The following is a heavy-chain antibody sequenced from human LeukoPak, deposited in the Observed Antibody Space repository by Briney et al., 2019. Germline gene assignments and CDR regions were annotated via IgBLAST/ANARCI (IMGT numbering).Heavy chain of an antibody. CDR3: AKRGLGDREAFDI. CDR2: IKQDGSAK. Sequence: GGSLRLSCAASGFTFSSYWMSWVRQAPGKGLEWVANIKQDGSAKNYGDSVKGRFTISRDNAKNSLYLQMNSLRAEDTAVYYCAKRGLGDREAFDIWGQGTMVTVSS. V-gene: IGHV3-7*03. CDR1: GFTFSSYW. D-gene: IGHD2-21*02. J-gene: IGHJ3*02.